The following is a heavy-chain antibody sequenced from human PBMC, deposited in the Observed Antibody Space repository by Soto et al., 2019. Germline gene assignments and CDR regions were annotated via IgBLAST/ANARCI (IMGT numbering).Heavy chain of an antibody. D-gene: IGHD1-26*01. CDR1: GFTFSSYA. Sequence: GSLRLSCAASGFTFSSYAMSCVRQAPGKGLEWVSAISGSGGITYYADSVNARFTISRDNSKNPLYLQMNSLRAEDTAVYYSAKDWESGAPPVHYSYYWGQGTLATVFS. V-gene: IGHV3-23*01. CDR2: ISGSGGIT. CDR3: AKDWESGAPPVHYSYY. J-gene: IGHJ4*02.